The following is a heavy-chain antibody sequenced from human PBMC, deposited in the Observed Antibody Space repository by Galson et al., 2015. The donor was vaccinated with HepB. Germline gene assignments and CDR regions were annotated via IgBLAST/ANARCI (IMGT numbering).Heavy chain of an antibody. J-gene: IGHJ4*02. D-gene: IGHD6-13*01. CDR1: GFTFRSYD. Sequence: SLRLSCAASGFTFRSYDMSWVRQAPGKGLGWVSYISSSGSTIYYADSVKGRFTISRDNAKKSLYLQMNSLRAEDTAVYYCARESGGSSWYQFDYWGQGILVTVSS. CDR3: ARESGGSSWYQFDY. CDR2: ISSSGSTI. V-gene: IGHV3-48*03.